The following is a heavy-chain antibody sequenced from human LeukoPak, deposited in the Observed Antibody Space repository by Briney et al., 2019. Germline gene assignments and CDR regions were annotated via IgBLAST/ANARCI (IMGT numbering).Heavy chain of an antibody. CDR3: ARMYSSSSRGDY. CDR2: IIPIFGTA. D-gene: IGHD6-6*01. V-gene: IGHV1-69*13. CDR1: GYTFTSYD. J-gene: IGHJ4*02. Sequence: ASVKVSCKASGYTFTSYDINWVRQAPGQGLEWMGGIIPIFGTANYAQKFQGRVTITADESTSTAYMELSSLRSEDTAVYYCARMYSSSSRGDYWGQGTLVTVSS.